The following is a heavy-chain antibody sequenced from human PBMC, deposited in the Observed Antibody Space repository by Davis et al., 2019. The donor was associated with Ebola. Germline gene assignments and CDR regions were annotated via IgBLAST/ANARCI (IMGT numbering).Heavy chain of an antibody. Sequence: SETLSLTCTVSGGSISSYYWSWIRQPPGKGLEWIGYIYYNGSTNYNPSLKSRVTISVDTSKNQFSLKLSSVTAADTAVYYCAREQEGGGYGMDVWGQGTTVTVSS. CDR1: GGSISSYY. D-gene: IGHD2-15*01. J-gene: IGHJ6*02. CDR3: AREQEGGGYGMDV. V-gene: IGHV4-59*01. CDR2: IYYNGST.